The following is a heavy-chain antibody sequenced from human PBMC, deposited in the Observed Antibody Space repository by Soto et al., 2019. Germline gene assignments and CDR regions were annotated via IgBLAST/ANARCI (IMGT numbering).Heavy chain of an antibody. CDR2: IYYSGST. J-gene: IGHJ3*02. V-gene: IGHV4-39*01. D-gene: IGHD3-22*01. CDR3: ARHLREDYYDSTYAFDI. CDR1: GGSISSSSYY. Sequence: QLQLQESGPGLVKPSETLSLTCTVSGGSISSSSYYWGWIRQPPGKGLEWIGSIYYSGSTYYNPSLKSRVTISVDTSKNQFSLKLSSVTAADTAVYYCARHLREDYYDSTYAFDIWGQGTMVTVSS.